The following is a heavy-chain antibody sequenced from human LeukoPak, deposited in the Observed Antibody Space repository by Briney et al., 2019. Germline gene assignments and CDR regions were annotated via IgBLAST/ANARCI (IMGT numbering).Heavy chain of an antibody. CDR2: MSGHGHNV. V-gene: IGHV3-23*01. J-gene: IGHJ4*02. D-gene: IGHD1-20*01. Sequence: GSLRLSCAASGFTFDTHAMSWVRQAPGKGLEWISTMSGHGHNVYYADSVKGRFTISRDNSKNTLYLHMNSLRAEDTAIYYCAKFRGMTVASYFFDYWGQGALVTVSS. CDR1: GFTFDTHA. CDR3: AKFRGMTVASYFFDY.